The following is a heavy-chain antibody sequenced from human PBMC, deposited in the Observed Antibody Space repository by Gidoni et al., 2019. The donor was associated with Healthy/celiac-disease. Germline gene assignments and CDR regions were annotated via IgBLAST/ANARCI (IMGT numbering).Heavy chain of an antibody. CDR2: INAGNGNT. Sequence: QVQLVQSGAEVEKPGASVKVSCKASGYTFTSYAMHWVRPAPGQRLEWMGWINAGNGNTKYSQKFQGRVTITRDTSASTAYMELSSLRSEDTAVYYCAREGDFWSGYPGDYWGQGTLVTVSS. J-gene: IGHJ4*02. D-gene: IGHD3-3*01. CDR3: AREGDFWSGYPGDY. CDR1: GYTFTSYA. V-gene: IGHV1-3*01.